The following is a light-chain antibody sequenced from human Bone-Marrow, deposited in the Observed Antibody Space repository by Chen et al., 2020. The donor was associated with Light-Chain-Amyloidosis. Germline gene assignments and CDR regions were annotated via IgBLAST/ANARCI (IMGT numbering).Light chain of an antibody. CDR1: HIGSTS. CDR2: DDS. Sequence: SYVLTQPSSVSVAPGQTATIARGGNHIGSTSVHWYQQTPGQAPLLVVYDDSDRPSGIPERLSGANSGNTATLTISRVEAGDEADYYCQVWDRSRDRPVFGGGTKLTVL. J-gene: IGLJ3*02. CDR3: QVWDRSRDRPV. V-gene: IGLV3-21*02.